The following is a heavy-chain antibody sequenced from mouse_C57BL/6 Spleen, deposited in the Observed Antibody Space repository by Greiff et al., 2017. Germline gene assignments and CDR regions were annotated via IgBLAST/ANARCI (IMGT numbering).Heavy chain of an antibody. D-gene: IGHD1-1*01. CDR2: ISYDGSN. V-gene: IGHV3-6*01. Sequence: EVQLQESGPGLVKPSQSLSLTCSVTGYSITSGYYWNWIRQFPGNKLEWMGYISYDGSNNYNPSLKNRISITRDTSKNQFFLKLNSVTTEDTATYYCARDEATVVAHYYAMDYWGQGTSVTVSS. CDR1: GYSITSGYY. CDR3: ARDEATVVAHYYAMDY. J-gene: IGHJ4*01.